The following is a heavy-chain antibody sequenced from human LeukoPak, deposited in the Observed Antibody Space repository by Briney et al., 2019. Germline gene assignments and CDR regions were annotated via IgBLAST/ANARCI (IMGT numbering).Heavy chain of an antibody. CDR1: GVSFSGYY. Sequence: SETLSLTCAVYGVSFSGYYWSWIRQPPGKGLEWIGEINHSRSSNYNPSLKIRVTISVDPSNTQFCVKVSSVTAADTAVYCCERGFLGGPRHSPQQLPSVPVGTDFDIWGKGTMVTVSS. CDR2: INHSRSS. V-gene: IGHV4-34*01. J-gene: IGHJ3*02. D-gene: IGHD2-21*02. CDR3: ERGFLGGPRHSPQQLPSVPVGTDFDI.